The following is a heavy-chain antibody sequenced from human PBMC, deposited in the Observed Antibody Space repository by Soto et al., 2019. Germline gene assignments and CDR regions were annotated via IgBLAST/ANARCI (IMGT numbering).Heavy chain of an antibody. Sequence: GGSLRLSCAASGFTFSSYAMHWVRQAPGMGLEWVAVISYDGSNKYYADSVKGRFTISRDNSKNTLYLQMNSLRAEDAAVYFCERDGGRDGYNVVYYYGMDVWGQGTPVTVSS. J-gene: IGHJ6*02. V-gene: IGHV3-30*04. D-gene: IGHD5-12*01. CDR3: ERDGGRDGYNVVYYYGMDV. CDR1: GFTFSSYA. CDR2: ISYDGSNK.